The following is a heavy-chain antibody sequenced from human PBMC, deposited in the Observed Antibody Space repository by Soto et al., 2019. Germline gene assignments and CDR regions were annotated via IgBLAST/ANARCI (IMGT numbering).Heavy chain of an antibody. J-gene: IGHJ6*02. CDR3: ARVIAARLYYYGMDV. V-gene: IGHV3-7*01. D-gene: IGHD6-6*01. CDR1: GFTFENYW. CDR2: IKQDGSEK. Sequence: QLGGSLRLSCAASGFTFENYWMTWFRQAPGEGLEWVANIKQDGSEKNYVGSVKGRFTIFRDNAKKSVYLQMNSLRAEDTAVYFCARVIAARLYYYGMDVWGQGTTVTVSS.